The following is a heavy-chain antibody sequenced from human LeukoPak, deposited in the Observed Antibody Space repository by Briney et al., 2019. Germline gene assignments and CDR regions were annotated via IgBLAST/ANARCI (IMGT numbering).Heavy chain of an antibody. CDR3: ARGSTWYEIYFQY. Sequence: SETLSLTCTVSGASISRSYWSWIRQPPGKGLEWIGYIYYSGSTNYNPSLKSRVTMSIGTSKNQVSLKLSSVTTADTAIYYCARGSTWYEIYFQYWGQGTLVTVSS. CDR2: IYYSGST. CDR1: GASISRSY. D-gene: IGHD3-9*01. V-gene: IGHV4-59*01. J-gene: IGHJ1*01.